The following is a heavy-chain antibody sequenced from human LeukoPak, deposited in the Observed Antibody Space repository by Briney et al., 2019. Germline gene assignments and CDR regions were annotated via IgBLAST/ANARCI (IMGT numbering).Heavy chain of an antibody. J-gene: IGHJ4*02. CDR1: GFTVSSNY. CDR2: IFSGGST. D-gene: IGHD1-20*01. V-gene: IGHV3-53*01. Sequence: GGSLRLSCAASGFTVSSNYMNWVRQAPGKGLEWVSVIFSGGSTYYADSVKGRFTISRDNSKNTLYLQMNSLRDEDTAVYYCARGLYSWNDEIDYWGQGTLVTVSS. CDR3: ARGLYSWNDEIDY.